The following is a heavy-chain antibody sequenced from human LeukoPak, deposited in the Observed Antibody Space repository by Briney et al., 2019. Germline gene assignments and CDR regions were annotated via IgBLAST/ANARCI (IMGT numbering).Heavy chain of an antibody. Sequence: GGSLRLSCEASGFIFSNYSLTWVLQAPGQGLEWVAHIKQDGSEIHYVDSAKGRFTISRDNAKNTLYLQLNNLRAEDTAVYYCARPNVGATAYAFDPWGQGTLVSVSS. V-gene: IGHV3-7*01. CDR1: GFIFSNYS. D-gene: IGHD1-26*01. CDR2: IKQDGSEI. J-gene: IGHJ5*02. CDR3: ARPNVGATAYAFDP.